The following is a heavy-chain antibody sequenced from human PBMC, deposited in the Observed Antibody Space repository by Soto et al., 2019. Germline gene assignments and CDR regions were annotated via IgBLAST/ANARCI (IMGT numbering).Heavy chain of an antibody. CDR3: ATRITVFGLLIPPFDP. CDR2: INHTGGT. Sequence: QVHLQQWGAGLLKPSETLSLTCAVYGGSVNGYYWNWIRQPPGKGLEWIGEINHTGGTHYNPSLKSRVPMSLATSNNQFSLRLSSVTAADTAIYYCATRITVFGLLIPPFDPWGQGTQVTVSS. V-gene: IGHV4-34*02. CDR1: GGSVNGYY. J-gene: IGHJ5*02. D-gene: IGHD3-3*01.